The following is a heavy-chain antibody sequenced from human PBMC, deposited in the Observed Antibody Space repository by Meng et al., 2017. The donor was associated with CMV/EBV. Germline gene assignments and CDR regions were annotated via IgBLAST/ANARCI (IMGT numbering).Heavy chain of an antibody. D-gene: IGHD1-14*01. V-gene: IGHV4-30-4*08. CDR2: IYYSGST. CDR1: GGSISSGDYY. J-gene: IGHJ4*02. Sequence: QVQLEESGPGLVKPSQTLSLTCTVSGGSISSGDYYWSWIRQPPGKGLEWIGYIYYSGSTYYNPSLKSRVTISVDTSKNQFSLKLSSVTAADTAVYYCARVTSRVAGAFDYWGQGTLVTVSS. CDR3: ARVTSRVAGAFDY.